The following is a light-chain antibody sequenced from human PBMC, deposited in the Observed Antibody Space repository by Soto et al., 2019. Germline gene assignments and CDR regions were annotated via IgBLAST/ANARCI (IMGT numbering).Light chain of an antibody. CDR2: LGS. Sequence: DIVMTQSPLSLPVTPGEPASISCRSSQSLLHSNGYNFLDWYLQKPGQSPQLLIYLGSNRASGGHDRFSGSGSGTDFTLRISTVEAEDVGIYYCMQALQTPYTFGQGTKLEIK. J-gene: IGKJ2*01. CDR3: MQALQTPYT. CDR1: QSLLHSNGYNF. V-gene: IGKV2-28*01.